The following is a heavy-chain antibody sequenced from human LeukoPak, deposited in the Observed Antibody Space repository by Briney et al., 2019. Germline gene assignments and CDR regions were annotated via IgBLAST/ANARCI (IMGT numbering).Heavy chain of an antibody. CDR2: INPSGGST. CDR1: GYTFTGYY. J-gene: IGHJ4*02. V-gene: IGHV1-46*01. D-gene: IGHD3-9*01. CDR3: ARVDSKRPAPLDY. Sequence: ASVKVSCKASGYTFTGYYMHWVRQAPGQGLEWMGIINPSGGSTSYAQKFQGRVTMTRDMSTSTVYMELSSLRSEDTAVYYCARVDSKRPAPLDYWGQGTLVTVSS.